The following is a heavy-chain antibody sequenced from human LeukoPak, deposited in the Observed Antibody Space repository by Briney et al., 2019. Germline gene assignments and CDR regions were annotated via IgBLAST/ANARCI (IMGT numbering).Heavy chain of an antibody. Sequence: PSETLSLTCTVSGGSISSGSYYWSWIRQPAGKGLEWIGRIYPSGSTNYNPSLKSRVTISVDTSKNQFSLKLSSVTAADTAVYYCARQRRYYYAIDYWGQGTLVTVSS. CDR3: ARQRRYYYAIDY. CDR1: GGSISSGSYY. J-gene: IGHJ4*02. D-gene: IGHD3-10*01. CDR2: IYPSGST. V-gene: IGHV4-61*02.